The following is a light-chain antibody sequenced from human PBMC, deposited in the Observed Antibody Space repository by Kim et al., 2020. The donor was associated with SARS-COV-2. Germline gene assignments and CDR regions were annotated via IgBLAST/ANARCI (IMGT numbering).Light chain of an antibody. CDR1: KLGDKY. Sequence: SGAPVQTASITCSGDKLGDKYACWYQQKPGQSPVLVIYQDSKRPSGIPERFSGSNSENTATLTIGGTQAMDEADYYCQAWDSSTGVFGGGTQLTVL. CDR2: QDS. J-gene: IGLJ2*01. V-gene: IGLV3-1*01. CDR3: QAWDSSTGV.